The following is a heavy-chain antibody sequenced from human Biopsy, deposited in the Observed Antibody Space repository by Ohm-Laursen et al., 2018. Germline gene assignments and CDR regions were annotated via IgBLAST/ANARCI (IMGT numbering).Heavy chain of an antibody. Sequence: SDTLSLTCTVSGGSLSSYSWSWIRQPAGKGLEWIGRIYTSGITNYNPSLKSRVTMSVDTSKNKFSLRVSSVTAADTAVYYCARDRDRRGWFDPWGQGTLVTVSS. J-gene: IGHJ5*02. D-gene: IGHD1-14*01. CDR3: ARDRDRRGWFDP. CDR2: IYTSGIT. CDR1: GGSLSSYS. V-gene: IGHV4-4*07.